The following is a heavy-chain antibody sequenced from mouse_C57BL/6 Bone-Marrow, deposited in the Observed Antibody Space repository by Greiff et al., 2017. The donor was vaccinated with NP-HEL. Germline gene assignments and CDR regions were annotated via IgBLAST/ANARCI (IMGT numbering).Heavy chain of an antibody. CDR1: FYTFPLSF. Sequence: QVQLQQPGAELVTPFSSFPLSFPSSFYTFPLSFMHWVKQRPGRGLEWIGRIDPNSGGTKYNEKFKSKATLTVDKPSSTAYMQLSSLTSEDSAVYYCARSIYDGYSRLEDWGKGT. J-gene: IGHJ4*01. V-gene: IGHV1-72*01. CDR2: IDPNSGGT. D-gene: IGHD2-3*01. CDR3: ARSIYDGYSRLED.